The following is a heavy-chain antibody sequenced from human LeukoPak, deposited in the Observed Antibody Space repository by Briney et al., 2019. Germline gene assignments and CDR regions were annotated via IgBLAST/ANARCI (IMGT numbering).Heavy chain of an antibody. CDR2: ISYDGSKK. V-gene: IGHV3-30*03. D-gene: IGHD3-22*01. Sequence: GGSLRLSCAASGFTLSSYGMHWVRQAPGKGLEWVAVISYDGSKKYYADSVKGRFTISRDNSKNTLYLQMNSLRAEDTAVYYCARDPYYDSSGSHAFDIWGQGTMVTVSS. CDR3: ARDPYYDSSGSHAFDI. J-gene: IGHJ3*02. CDR1: GFTLSSYG.